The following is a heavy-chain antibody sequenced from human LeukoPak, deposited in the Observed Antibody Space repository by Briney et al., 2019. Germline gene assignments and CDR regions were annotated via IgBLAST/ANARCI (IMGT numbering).Heavy chain of an antibody. CDR2: NYYSGST. D-gene: IGHD2-8*01. Sequence: PSETLSLTCTVSGGSVSSGTYFWSWIRQPPGKGLEWIGYNYYSGSTYYNPSLKSRVTISVDTSRNQFYLNLNSVTAADTAVYYCASDTQRMLAYWGQGILVTVSS. CDR1: GGSVSSGTYF. J-gene: IGHJ4*02. CDR3: ASDTQRMLAY. V-gene: IGHV4-30-4*01.